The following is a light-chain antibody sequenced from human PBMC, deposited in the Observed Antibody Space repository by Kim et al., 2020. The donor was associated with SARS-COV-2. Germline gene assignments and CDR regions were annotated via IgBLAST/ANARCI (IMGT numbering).Light chain of an antibody. CDR3: QTWDSSTYV. CDR1: RLGDKY. Sequence: SYELTQPPSVSVSPGQTATITCSGDRLGDKYACWYQQKPGQSPVLVIYQNNKRPSGIPERFSGSNSGNTVTLTISGTQAMDEADYYCQTWDSSTYVFGTGTKVTVL. V-gene: IGLV3-1*01. J-gene: IGLJ1*01. CDR2: QNN.